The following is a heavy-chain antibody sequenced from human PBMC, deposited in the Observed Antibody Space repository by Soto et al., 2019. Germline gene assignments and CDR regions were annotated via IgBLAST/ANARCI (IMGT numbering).Heavy chain of an antibody. CDR1: GGTFSSYT. J-gene: IGHJ4*02. CDR2: IIPILGIA. CDR3: ARDDRLRYSSGWYTFDY. V-gene: IGHV1-69*04. D-gene: IGHD6-19*01. Sequence: EASVKVSCKASGGTFSSYTISWVRQAPGQGLEWMGRIIPILGIANYAQKFQGRVTITADKSTSTAYMELSSLRSEDTAVYYCARDDRLRYSSGWYTFDYWGQGTLVTVSS.